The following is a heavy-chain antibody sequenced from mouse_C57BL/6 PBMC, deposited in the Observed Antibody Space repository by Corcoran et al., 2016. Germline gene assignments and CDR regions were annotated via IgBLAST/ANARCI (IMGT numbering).Heavy chain of an antibody. Sequence: EVQLQQSGPELVKPGASVKIPCKASGYTFTDYNMDWVNQSHGKSLEWIGDINPNNGGTIYNQKFKGKATLTVDKSSSTAYMELRSLTSEDTAVYYCAIRPITSESYYLDYWGQGTTLTVSS. V-gene: IGHV1-18*01. J-gene: IGHJ2*01. CDR3: AIRPITSESYYLDY. CDR1: GYTFTDYN. CDR2: INPNNGGT. D-gene: IGHD1-1*01.